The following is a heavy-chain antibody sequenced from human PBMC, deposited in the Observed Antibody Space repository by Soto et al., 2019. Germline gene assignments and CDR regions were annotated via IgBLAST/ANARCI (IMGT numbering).Heavy chain of an antibody. CDR1: GYTFTNNA. Sequence: ASVKVSCKASGYTFTNNAMHWVRLAPGQSIEWMGWINAGNGNTKYSQKFQGRVTITRDTSANTAYMEVSSLTSEDTALYYCARDWCFLGTCFDDAFDIWGQGTMVTVSS. D-gene: IGHD2-15*01. CDR2: INAGNGNT. CDR3: ARDWCFLGTCFDDAFDI. J-gene: IGHJ3*02. V-gene: IGHV1-3*01.